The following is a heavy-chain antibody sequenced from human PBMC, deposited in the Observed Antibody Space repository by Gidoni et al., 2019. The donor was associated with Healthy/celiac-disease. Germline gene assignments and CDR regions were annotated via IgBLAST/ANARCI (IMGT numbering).Heavy chain of an antibody. V-gene: IGHV1-2*02. Sequence: QVQLVQSGAEVKKPGASVKVSCTAAGYTFTGYYLHWVRQAPGQGLEWMGWINPNSGGTNYAQKFQGRVTMTRDKSIRTAYMELSRLRSDDTAVYYCARSARDSRYYYGMDVWGQGTTVTVSS. CDR3: ARSARDSRYYYGMDV. D-gene: IGHD3-10*01. CDR1: GYTFTGYY. J-gene: IGHJ6*02. CDR2: INPNSGGT.